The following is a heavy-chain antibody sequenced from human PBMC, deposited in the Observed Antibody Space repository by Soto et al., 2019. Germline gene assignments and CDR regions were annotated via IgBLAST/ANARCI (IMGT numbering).Heavy chain of an antibody. CDR1: GGTFSRFY. V-gene: IGHV4-34*01. D-gene: IGHD6-13*01. CDR2: MNHSGYS. J-gene: IGHJ1*01. CDR3: ARGHDSSSYSFFQY. Sequence: QVQLQQWGAGLLKPSETLSLTCDVYGGTFSRFYWSWIRQPPGKGLEWIGEMNHSGYSNYNPSLKSRAAISVDTSKNQASLRVNSVTAADTAVYFCARGHDSSSYSFFQYWGQGTRVTVSS.